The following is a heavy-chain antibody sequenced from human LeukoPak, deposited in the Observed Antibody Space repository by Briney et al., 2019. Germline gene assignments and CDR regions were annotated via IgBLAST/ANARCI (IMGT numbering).Heavy chain of an antibody. CDR2: INHSGST. D-gene: IGHD2-2*01. V-gene: IGHV4-34*01. J-gene: IGHJ5*02. CDR1: GGSFSGYY. Sequence: SETLSLTCAAYGGSFSGYYWSWIRQPPGKGLEWIGEINHSGSTYYNPSHKSRVTISVDTSKNQYSLKLSSVTAADTAVYYCARRKRSGCSSTSCLLDWFYPWGPGTLVTVSS. CDR3: ARRKRSGCSSTSCLLDWFYP.